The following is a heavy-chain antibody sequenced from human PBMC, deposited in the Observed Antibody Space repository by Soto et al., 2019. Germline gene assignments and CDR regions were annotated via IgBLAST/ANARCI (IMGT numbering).Heavy chain of an antibody. CDR1: GDSVSSYSVV. CDR2: TYYRSKWYS. V-gene: IGHV6-1*01. J-gene: IGHJ5*02. Sequence: QVQLQQSGPGLVKPSQTLSLTCAISGDSVSSYSVVWNWTRQSPSGGLEWLGRTYYRSKWYSEYEISVQSRITVNADTSKSQVSLRLDSVTPDDTAVYYCSRLIGNSWLDDWGQGTLVTVSS. D-gene: IGHD2-8*01. CDR3: SRLIGNSWLDD.